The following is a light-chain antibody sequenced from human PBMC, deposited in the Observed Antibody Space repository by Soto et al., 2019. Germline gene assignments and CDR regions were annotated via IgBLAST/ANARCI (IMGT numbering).Light chain of an antibody. CDR1: QTVRNNY. CDR2: DAS. Sequence: EFVLTQSPGTPSLSPGERATLSCRASQTVRNNYLAWYQQKPGQAPRLLIYDASSRATGIPDRFSGGGSGTDFTLTISRLEPEDFAVYYCQQFSSYPLTFGGGTKVDNK. J-gene: IGKJ4*01. CDR3: QQFSSYPLT. V-gene: IGKV3-20*01.